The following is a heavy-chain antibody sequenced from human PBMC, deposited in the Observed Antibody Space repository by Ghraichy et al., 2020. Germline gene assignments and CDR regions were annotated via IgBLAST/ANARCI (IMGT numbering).Heavy chain of an antibody. Sequence: AGSLRLSCSASGFTFSSYAMHWVRQAPGKGLEYVSAISSNGGSTYYADSVKGRFTISRDNSKNTLYLQMSSLRAEDTAVYYCASYLVEMATTNFDYWGQGTLVTVSS. V-gene: IGHV3-64D*06. CDR3: ASYLVEMATTNFDY. J-gene: IGHJ4*02. CDR2: ISSNGGST. D-gene: IGHD5-24*01. CDR1: GFTFSSYA.